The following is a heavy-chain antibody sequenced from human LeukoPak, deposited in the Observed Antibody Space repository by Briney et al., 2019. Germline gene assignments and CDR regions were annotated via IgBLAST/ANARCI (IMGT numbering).Heavy chain of an antibody. V-gene: IGHV3-23*01. D-gene: IGHD3-16*01. J-gene: IGHJ4*02. Sequence: PGGSLRLSCEASGFTYSNYAMNWVRQAPGKGLEWVSAITGSGEYTYYADSVKRRFTISRDNSKSTLYLQMNSLRAEDTAILCCARDLGVWSTSQCDYWGQGTLVTVSS. CDR2: ITGSGEYT. CDR3: ARDLGVWSTSQCDY. CDR1: GFTYSNYA.